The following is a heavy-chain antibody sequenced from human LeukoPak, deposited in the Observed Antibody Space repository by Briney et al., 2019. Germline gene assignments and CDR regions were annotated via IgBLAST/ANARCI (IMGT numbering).Heavy chain of an antibody. V-gene: IGHV3-23*01. J-gene: IGHJ6*02. CDR2: SSGSGGST. CDR3: AKSVFYYYYGMDV. Sequence: GGSLRLSCAASGFTFSSYGMHWVRQAPGKGLEWVSASSGSGGSTYYADSVKGRFTISRDNSRNTLYLQMNSLRAEDTAVYYCAKSVFYYYYGMDVWGQGATVTVSS. CDR1: GFTFSSYG.